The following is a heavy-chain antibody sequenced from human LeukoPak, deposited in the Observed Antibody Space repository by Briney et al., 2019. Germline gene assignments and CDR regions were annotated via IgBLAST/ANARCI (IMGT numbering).Heavy chain of an antibody. D-gene: IGHD6-19*01. CDR2: INHSGST. Sequence: SETLSLTCAVYGGSFSGYYWSWIRQPPGKGLEWIGEINHSGSTNYNLSLKSRVTISVDTSKNQFSLKLSSVTAADTAVYYCARSTPTSGWPSEYDYWGQGTLVTVSS. CDR1: GGSFSGYY. CDR3: ARSTPTSGWPSEYDY. V-gene: IGHV4-34*01. J-gene: IGHJ4*02.